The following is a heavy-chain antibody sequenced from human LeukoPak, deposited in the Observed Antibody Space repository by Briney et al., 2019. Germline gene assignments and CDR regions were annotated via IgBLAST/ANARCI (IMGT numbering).Heavy chain of an antibody. Sequence: NSSETLSLTCTVSGGSVSSGSYYWSWIRQPPGKGLEWIGYIYYSGSTNYNPSLKSRVTISVDTSKNQFSLKLSSVTAADTAVYYCARDQFRESNSWVSYLASRGTYGMDVWGQGTTVTVSS. V-gene: IGHV4-61*01. CDR2: IYYSGST. J-gene: IGHJ6*02. CDR3: ARDQFRESNSWVSYLASRGTYGMDV. D-gene: IGHD2-2*01. CDR1: GGSVSSGSYY.